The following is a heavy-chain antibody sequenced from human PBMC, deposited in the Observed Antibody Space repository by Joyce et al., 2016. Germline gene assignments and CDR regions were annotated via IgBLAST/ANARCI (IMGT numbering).Heavy chain of an antibody. CDR2: INSDGSTT. D-gene: IGHD3-10*01. V-gene: IGHV3-74*01. Sequence: EVQLVESGGGLVQPGGSLRLSCAASGFTFSNYWMHWVRQAPGKGLVGVSRINSDGSTTSYADSVKGRFTISRDNAKNTMYLYMSSLRAEDTAVYYCARALIWAGTYYFDYWGQGTLVPVSS. CDR1: GFTFSNYW. CDR3: ARALIWAGTYYFDY. J-gene: IGHJ4*02.